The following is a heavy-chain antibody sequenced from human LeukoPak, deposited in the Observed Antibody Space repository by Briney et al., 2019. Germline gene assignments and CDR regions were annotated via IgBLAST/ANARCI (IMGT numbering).Heavy chain of an antibody. CDR3: AKDPSYDYGMDV. CDR1: GXTXSSXA. J-gene: IGHJ6*04. Sequence: GXTXSSXAMSXVRQAPGKGLEWVSAISGSGGSTYYADSVRGRFTISRDNSKNTLYLQMNSLRVEDTAVYSCAKDPSYDYGMDVWGKGTTVTVSS. CDR2: ISGSGGST. V-gene: IGHV3-23*01.